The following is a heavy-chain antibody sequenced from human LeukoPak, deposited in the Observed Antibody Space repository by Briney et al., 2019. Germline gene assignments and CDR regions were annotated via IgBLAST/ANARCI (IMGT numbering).Heavy chain of an antibody. CDR1: GGSISSSSYC. D-gene: IGHD6-13*01. V-gene: IGHV4-39*01. CDR3: ARHGYSRPFDY. CDR2: IYYSGST. J-gene: IGHJ4*02. Sequence: SETLSLTCTVSGGSISSSSYCWGWIRQPPGKGLEWIGSIYYSGSTYYNPSLKSRVTISVDTSKNQFSLKLSSVTAADTAVYYCARHGYSRPFDYWGQGTLVTVSS.